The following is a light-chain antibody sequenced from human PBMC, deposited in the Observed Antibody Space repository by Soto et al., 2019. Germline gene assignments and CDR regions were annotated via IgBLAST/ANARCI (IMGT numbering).Light chain of an antibody. J-gene: IGKJ1*01. CDR3: QQYDSSPKT. CDR2: GAS. CDR1: QSVGTY. Sequence: EIVLTQSPATLSFSPGERGTLSCRASQSVGTYLAWYQQKPGQAPRLLIYGASSRATGIPDRFSGSGSGTDFTLTISRLEPEDFAVYYCQQYDSSPKTFGQGTKVDIK. V-gene: IGKV3-20*01.